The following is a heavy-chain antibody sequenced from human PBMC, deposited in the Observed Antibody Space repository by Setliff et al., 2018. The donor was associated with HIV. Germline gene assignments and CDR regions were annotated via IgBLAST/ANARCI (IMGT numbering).Heavy chain of an antibody. V-gene: IGHV4-39*07. CDR3: ARGNYYNLWADPFDF. Sequence: KPSETLSLTCSVSGSSLSSSDFYWGWIRQPPGKGLEWIGNIYYTETTYYNSSLKSRVTLSADTSKNQFSLKLTSVTAADTAVYYCARGNYYNLWADPFDFWGQGTLVTVSS. J-gene: IGHJ5*01. CDR2: IYYTETT. CDR1: GSSLSSSDFY. D-gene: IGHD3-3*01.